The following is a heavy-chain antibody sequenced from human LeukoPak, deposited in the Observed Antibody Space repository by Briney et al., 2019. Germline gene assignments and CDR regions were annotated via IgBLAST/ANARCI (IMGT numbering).Heavy chain of an antibody. V-gene: IGHV1-8*01. J-gene: IGHJ5*02. CDR1: GYTFTSYA. CDR3: ARGLGAATGPYNWFDP. CDR2: INPNSGNT. D-gene: IGHD6-13*01. Sequence: GSVKVSCKASGYTFTSYAINGVRQATGQELEWMGGINPNSGNTGYTQKFQGRVTMTRNTPISTAYMELSSLRSEDTAVYYCARGLGAATGPYNWFDPWGQGTLVTV.